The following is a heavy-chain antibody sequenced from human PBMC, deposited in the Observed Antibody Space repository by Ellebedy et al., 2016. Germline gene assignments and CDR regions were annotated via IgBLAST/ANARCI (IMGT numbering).Heavy chain of an antibody. J-gene: IGHJ5*02. Sequence: GESLKISCAASGFTFSSYAMSWVRQAPGKGLEWVSAISGSRTSTYYADSVEGRFTISRDNSKNTLYLQMNSLRAEDTAVYYCARGVGSGWFDPWGQGTLVTVSA. V-gene: IGHV3-23*01. D-gene: IGHD2-15*01. CDR2: ISGSRTST. CDR1: GFTFSSYA. CDR3: ARGVGSGWFDP.